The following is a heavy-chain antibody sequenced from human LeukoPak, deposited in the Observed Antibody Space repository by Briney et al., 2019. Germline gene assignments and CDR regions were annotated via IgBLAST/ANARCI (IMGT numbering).Heavy chain of an antibody. CDR1: GYTFTGYY. D-gene: IGHD3-9*01. J-gene: IGHJ6*04. CDR2: IIPIFGTA. CDR3: ARDEPAPNYDILTGYYRNYYYGMDV. Sequence: GASVKVSCKASGYTFTGYYMHWVRQAPGQGLEWMGGIIPIFGTANYAQKFQGRVTITADESTSTAYMELSSLRSEDTAVYYCARDEPAPNYDILTGYYRNYYYGMDVWGKGTTVTVSS. V-gene: IGHV1-69*13.